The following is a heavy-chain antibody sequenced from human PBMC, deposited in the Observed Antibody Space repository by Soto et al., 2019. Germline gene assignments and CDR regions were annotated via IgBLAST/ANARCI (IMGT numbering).Heavy chain of an antibody. D-gene: IGHD2-2*01. J-gene: IGHJ6*02. Sequence: QVTLKESGPVLVKPTETLTLTCTVSGFSLTTGRMGLSWIRQPPGKALEWLAHIFSDAERSYSTSMQSRLTISKDTSGSQVVLSMTNVDPVDTGTYYCVRMNADSYQFYYAMDVWGHGTTVTVSS. V-gene: IGHV2-26*01. CDR3: VRMNADSYQFYYAMDV. CDR1: GFSLTTGRMG. CDR2: IFSDAER.